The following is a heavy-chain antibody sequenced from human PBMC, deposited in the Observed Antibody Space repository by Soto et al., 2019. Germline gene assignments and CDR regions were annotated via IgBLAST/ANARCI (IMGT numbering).Heavy chain of an antibody. D-gene: IGHD1-26*01. Sequence: GRSLRHCYAASGVTLSTYAMHWVRQAPGKGLEWVSGISASGGSTYYADSVKGRFTISRDSSKNTLYLQLNSLKVEDTAVYFCAKSHLFPYYSGSYYFGNASWGQRSLVTVSA. J-gene: IGHJ5*02. CDR2: ISASGGST. V-gene: IGHV3-23*01. CDR1: GVTLSTYA. CDR3: AKSHLFPYYSGSYYFGNAS.